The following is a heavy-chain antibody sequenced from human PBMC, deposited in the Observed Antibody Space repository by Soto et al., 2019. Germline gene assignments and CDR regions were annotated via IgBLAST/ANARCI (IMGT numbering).Heavy chain of an antibody. J-gene: IGHJ4*02. V-gene: IGHV1-3*01. CDR2: INAGNGNT. Sequence: GASVKVSCKASGYTFTSYAMHWVRQAPGQRLEWMGWINAGNGNTKYSQKFQGRVTITRDTSASTAYMELSSLRSEDTAVYYCARYGDYYDSSGYYLYWGQGTLVTVSS. CDR3: ARYGDYYDSSGYYLY. CDR1: GYTFTSYA. D-gene: IGHD3-22*01.